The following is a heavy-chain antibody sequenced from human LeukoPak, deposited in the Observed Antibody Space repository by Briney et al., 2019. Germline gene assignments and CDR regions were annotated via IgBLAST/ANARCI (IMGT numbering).Heavy chain of an antibody. J-gene: IGHJ5*02. CDR1: GYTFADYF. CDR3: ARRRPAYCSSTSCRHNWFDP. CDR2: MNPNSGNT. V-gene: IGHV1-8*02. D-gene: IGHD2-2*01. Sequence: ASVKVSCKASGYTFADYFIHRVRQATGQGLEWMGWMNPNSGNTGYAQKFQGRVTMTRNTSISTAYMELSSLRSEDTAVYYCARRRPAYCSSTSCRHNWFDPWGQGTLVTVSS.